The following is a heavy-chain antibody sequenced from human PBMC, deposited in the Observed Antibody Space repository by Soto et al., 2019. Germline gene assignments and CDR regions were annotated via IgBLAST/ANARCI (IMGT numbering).Heavy chain of an antibody. J-gene: IGHJ4*02. CDR3: ARVGSASMVDYDYGDYASLGLGF. CDR1: GFTFSDYY. Sequence: QVQLVESGGGLVKPGGSLRLSCAASGFTFSDYYMSWIRQAPGKGLEWVSYISSSGSTIYYADSVKGRFTISRDNAKNSLYLQMNRLRAEDTAVYYCARVGSASMVDYDYGDYASLGLGFWGQGTLVTVSS. D-gene: IGHD4-17*01. CDR2: ISSSGSTI. V-gene: IGHV3-11*01.